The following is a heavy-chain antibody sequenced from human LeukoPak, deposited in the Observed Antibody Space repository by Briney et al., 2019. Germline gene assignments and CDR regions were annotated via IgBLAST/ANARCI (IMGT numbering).Heavy chain of an antibody. D-gene: IGHD6-19*01. CDR1: GFTFSSYG. V-gene: IGHV3-74*01. J-gene: IGHJ4*02. CDR2: INSDGSST. Sequence: PGRSLRLSCAASGFTFSSYGMHWVRQAPGKGLVWVSRINSDGSSTSYADSVKGRFTISRDNAKNTLYLQMNSLRAEDTAVYYCAGGWFALDYWGQGTLVTVSS. CDR3: AGGWFALDY.